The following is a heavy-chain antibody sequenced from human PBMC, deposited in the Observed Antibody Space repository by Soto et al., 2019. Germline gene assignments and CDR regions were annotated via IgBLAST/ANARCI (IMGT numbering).Heavy chain of an antibody. Sequence: QVQLVQSGAEVKKPGSSVKVSCKASGGTFSRYAISWVRQAPGQGLEWMGGIIPIFGTANYAQKFQGRVTISEDESTSTAYMELSSLRSEDTAVYYCAREGGIGSSANYFDYWGQGTLVTVSS. CDR3: AREGGIGSSANYFDY. J-gene: IGHJ4*02. V-gene: IGHV1-69*12. CDR1: GGTFSRYA. D-gene: IGHD6-25*01. CDR2: IIPIFGTA.